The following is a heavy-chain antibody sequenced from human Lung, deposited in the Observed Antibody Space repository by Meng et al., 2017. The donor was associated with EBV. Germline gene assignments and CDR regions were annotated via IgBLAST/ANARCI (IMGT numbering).Heavy chain of an antibody. J-gene: IGHJ4*02. CDR3: AKDLLVGEWDPSY. V-gene: IGHV3-21*02. CDR2: ISVSGSHI. Sequence: EVRLVESGGXXXXXGXSLXLPCATSGFSFSQYSFNWVRQAPGKGLAWVSTISVSGSHINYADSVKGRFTISRDNDRRSLYLQMNSLTLEDTAIYYCAKDLLVGEWDPSYWGQGTRVTVSS. D-gene: IGHD1-26*01. CDR1: GFSFSQYS.